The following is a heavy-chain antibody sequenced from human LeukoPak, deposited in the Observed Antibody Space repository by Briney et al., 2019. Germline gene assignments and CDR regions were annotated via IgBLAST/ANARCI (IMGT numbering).Heavy chain of an antibody. CDR1: GIIFSSYA. Sequence: GGSLRLSCAASGIIFSSYAMSWVRQAPGKGLEWVSSINASGGRTYYADSVKGRFTISRDNSKNSLYLQMNSLRAEDTAVYYCARLHYDFVWGIFDYWGQGTLVTVSS. CDR3: ARLHYDFVWGIFDY. V-gene: IGHV3-23*01. J-gene: IGHJ4*02. D-gene: IGHD3-16*01. CDR2: INASGGRT.